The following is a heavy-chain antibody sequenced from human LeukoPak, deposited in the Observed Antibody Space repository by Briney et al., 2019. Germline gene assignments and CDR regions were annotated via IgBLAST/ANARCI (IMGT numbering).Heavy chain of an antibody. CDR1: GDSVSSNSAA. V-gene: IGHV6-1*01. CDR3: ARASHGYTDY. J-gene: IGHJ4*02. D-gene: IGHD5-18*01. Sequence: SQTLSLTCAISGDSVSSNSAAWIWIRQSPSRGLEWLGRTYYRSKWYNDYAVSVRSRITINPDTSNNHFSLQLSSVTPEDTAVYYCARASHGYTDYWGQGTLVTVSS. CDR2: TYYRSKWYN.